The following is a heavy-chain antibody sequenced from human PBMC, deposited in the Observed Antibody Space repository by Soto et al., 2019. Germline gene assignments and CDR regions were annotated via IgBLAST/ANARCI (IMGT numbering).Heavy chain of an antibody. D-gene: IGHD4-17*01. J-gene: IGHJ6*03. CDR3: AKALRSTFTTGYYMDV. CDR2: ISGSGST. Sequence: EVQLLESGGGLVQPGGSLRLSCAASGFTVSSYAMSWVRQAPGKGLEWVSVISGSGSTYSADSVKGRFTISRDRSKNTVYLQMNNLRAEDTAVYYCAKALRSTFTTGYYMDVWGRGTTVTVSS. V-gene: IGHV3-23*01. CDR1: GFTVSSYA.